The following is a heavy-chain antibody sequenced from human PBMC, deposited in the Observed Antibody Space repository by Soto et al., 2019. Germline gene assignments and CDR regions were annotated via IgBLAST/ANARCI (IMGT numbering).Heavy chain of an antibody. Sequence: GESLKISCEASGYTFTSYWIAWVRQVPGKGLEWMGIIYPDDSDTRYSPSFQGQVTISADKSISTAYLQWGSLKASDTAMYYCARRAGSSSSGLYYGLDVWSQGTTVTVSS. CDR2: IYPDDSDT. D-gene: IGHD6-6*01. V-gene: IGHV5-51*01. J-gene: IGHJ6*02. CDR1: GYTFTSYW. CDR3: ARRAGSSSSGLYYGLDV.